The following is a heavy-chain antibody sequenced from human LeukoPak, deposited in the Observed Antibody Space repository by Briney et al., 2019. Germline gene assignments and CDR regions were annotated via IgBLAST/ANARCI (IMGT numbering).Heavy chain of an antibody. V-gene: IGHV4-59*01. Sequence: SETLSLTCTVSGDSISSYSWSWIRHPPGKGLELIGYVYYSGSTNSNPSLKSRVTISVDSSKNQFSLKLSSVTAADTAVYYCARAIDSSGWSIYYFDYWGQGTLVTVSS. CDR1: GDSISSYS. CDR2: VYYSGST. J-gene: IGHJ4*02. D-gene: IGHD6-19*01. CDR3: ARAIDSSGWSIYYFDY.